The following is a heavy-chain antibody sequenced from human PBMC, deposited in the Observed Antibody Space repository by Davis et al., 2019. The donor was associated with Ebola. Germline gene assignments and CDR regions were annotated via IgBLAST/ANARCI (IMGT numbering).Heavy chain of an antibody. CDR1: GYTLTELS. V-gene: IGHV1-24*01. CDR3: ATYLAYSGSPRFDY. Sequence: ASVKVSCKVSGYTLTELSMHWVRQAPGKGLEWMGGFDPEDGETIYAQKFQGRVTMTEDTSTDTAYMELSSLRSEDTAVYYCATYLAYSGSPRFDYWGQGTLVTVSS. CDR2: FDPEDGET. D-gene: IGHD1-26*01. J-gene: IGHJ4*02.